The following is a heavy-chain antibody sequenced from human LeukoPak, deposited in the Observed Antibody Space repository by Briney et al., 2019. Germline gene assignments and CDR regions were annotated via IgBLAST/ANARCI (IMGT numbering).Heavy chain of an antibody. Sequence: GGSLRLSCAASGFTFSSYWMTWVRQAPGKGLEWVSGISGSGDTTAYAASVKGRFTISRDNSKNTLYLQMDGLRAEDTAVYYCAKRDYSNSPDFDYWGQGTLVTVSS. CDR3: AKRDYSNSPDFDY. J-gene: IGHJ4*02. D-gene: IGHD6-6*01. CDR1: GFTFSSYW. V-gene: IGHV3-23*01. CDR2: ISGSGDTT.